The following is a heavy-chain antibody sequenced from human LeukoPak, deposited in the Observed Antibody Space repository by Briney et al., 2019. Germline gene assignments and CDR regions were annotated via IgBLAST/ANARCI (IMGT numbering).Heavy chain of an antibody. CDR2: ITGTGGST. J-gene: IGHJ1*01. V-gene: IGHV3-23*01. CDR1: GLTFSSYA. D-gene: IGHD2-2*01. CDR3: ATRGYCSGTSCYAPQP. Sequence: GGSLRLSCAASGLTFSSYAMSWVRQAPGKGLEWVSAITGTGGSTYYADSVKGRFTISRDNSKNTLYLQMNSLRAEDTAVYYCATRGYCSGTSCYAPQPWGQGTLVTVSS.